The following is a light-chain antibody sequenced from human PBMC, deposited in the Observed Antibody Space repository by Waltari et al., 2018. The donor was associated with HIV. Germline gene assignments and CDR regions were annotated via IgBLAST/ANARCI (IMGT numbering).Light chain of an antibody. J-gene: IGLJ1*01. Sequence: QSALTQPRSVSGSPGQSVTISCTGTSSDVGGSDYVSWYQHHPGKAPKLMIYDVSKRPSGVPDRFSGSKSGNTASLTISELQAEDEAEYFCCSYAGSYTYVFGIGTKVTVL. V-gene: IGLV2-11*01. CDR1: SSDVGGSDY. CDR3: CSYAGSYTYV. CDR2: DVS.